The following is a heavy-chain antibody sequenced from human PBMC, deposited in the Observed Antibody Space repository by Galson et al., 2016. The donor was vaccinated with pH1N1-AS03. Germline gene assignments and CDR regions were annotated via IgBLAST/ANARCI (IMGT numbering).Heavy chain of an antibody. CDR2: ISSGSTYT. D-gene: IGHD1-26*01. J-gene: IGHJ1*01. Sequence: SLRLSCAASGFTLSDYYMSWIRQAPGKGLEWVPYISSGSTYTNYADSVKGRFTISRDNAKNSLYLQMNSLRGEDRAVYYCARESPLNYYHDLWGQGTLVTVSS. CDR3: ARESPLNYYHDL. V-gene: IGHV3-11*05. CDR1: GFTLSDYY.